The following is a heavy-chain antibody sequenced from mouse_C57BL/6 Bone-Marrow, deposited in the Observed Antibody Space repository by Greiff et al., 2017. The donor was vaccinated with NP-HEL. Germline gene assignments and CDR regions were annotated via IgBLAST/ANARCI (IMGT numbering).Heavy chain of an antibody. V-gene: IGHV1-85*01. Sequence: QVQLQQSGPELVKPGASVKLSCKASGYTFTSYDINWVKQRPGQGLEWIGWIYPRDGSTQYNEKFKGKATLTVDTSSSTAYMELHSLTSEDSAVYVCARLGYYGSRDYWGQGTTLTVSS. CDR2: IYPRDGST. CDR3: ARLGYYGSRDY. D-gene: IGHD1-1*01. J-gene: IGHJ2*01. CDR1: GYTFTSYD.